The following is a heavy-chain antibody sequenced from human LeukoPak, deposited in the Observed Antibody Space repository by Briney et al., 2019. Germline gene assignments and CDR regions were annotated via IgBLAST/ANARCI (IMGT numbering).Heavy chain of an antibody. J-gene: IGHJ4*02. V-gene: IGHV1-8*01. Sequence: VASVKVSCKASGYTFSNHDIHWVRQAPGQRLEWMGWMNPNSGNTGYAQKFQGRVTMTRNTSISTAYMELSSLRSEDTAVYYCARRSRYCSGGSCYPTFDYWGQGTLVTVSS. CDR2: MNPNSGNT. D-gene: IGHD2-15*01. CDR3: ARRSRYCSGGSCYPTFDY. CDR1: GYTFSNHD.